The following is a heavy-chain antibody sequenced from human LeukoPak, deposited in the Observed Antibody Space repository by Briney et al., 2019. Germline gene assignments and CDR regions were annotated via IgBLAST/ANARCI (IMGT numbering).Heavy chain of an antibody. CDR3: AREADGFKRFDH. Sequence: ASVRVSCKASGYTFSSYFMHWVRQAPGQGLEWMGLINPNDDSTNYAQKFRGRVTMTRDTSTSTMYMELSSLRSEDTAVYYCAREADGFKRFDHWGQGTLVTVSS. V-gene: IGHV1-46*01. J-gene: IGHJ4*02. D-gene: IGHD2-2*03. CDR1: GYTFSSYF. CDR2: INPNDDST.